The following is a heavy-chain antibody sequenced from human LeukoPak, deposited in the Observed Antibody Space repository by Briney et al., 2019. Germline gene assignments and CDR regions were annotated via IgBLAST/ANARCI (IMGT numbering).Heavy chain of an antibody. J-gene: IGHJ5*02. Sequence: PGGFLRLSCAASGFTFSSYWMHWVRQAPGKGLVWVSRINSDGSSTSYADSVKGRFTISRDNAKNTLYLQMNSLRAEDTAVYYCARWGLVAATNWFDPWGQGTLVTVSS. D-gene: IGHD2-15*01. CDR2: INSDGSST. CDR1: GFTFSSYW. V-gene: IGHV3-74*01. CDR3: ARWGLVAATNWFDP.